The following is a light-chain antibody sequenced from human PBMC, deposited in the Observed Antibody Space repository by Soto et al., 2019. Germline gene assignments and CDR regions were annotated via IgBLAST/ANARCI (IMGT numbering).Light chain of an antibody. Sequence: EIVMTQSPATLSVSPGERATLSCRASQSVSSDLAWYQQIPGQAPRLLIYRASTRATGIPARFSGSGSGTEFTLTISSLQSEDFAVYYCQQYNNWSPLTFGQGTKVEIK. CDR2: RAS. J-gene: IGKJ1*01. CDR3: QQYNNWSPLT. V-gene: IGKV3-15*01. CDR1: QSVSSD.